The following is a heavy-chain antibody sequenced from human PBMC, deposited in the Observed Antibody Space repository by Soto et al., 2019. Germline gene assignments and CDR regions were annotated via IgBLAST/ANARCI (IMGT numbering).Heavy chain of an antibody. J-gene: IGHJ4*02. Sequence: QVQLQESGPGLVKPSETLSLTCTVSGGSISSYYWTWIRQSPGKGLEWIGHIYSSGSSSYNPSLKTRVTMSIDTSKNQFSLRLTSVTAADTAIYYCARHRYYDLLTGYAFDFWGQGMFVTVSS. D-gene: IGHD3-9*01. CDR1: GGSISSYY. CDR2: IYSSGSS. CDR3: ARHRYYDLLTGYAFDF. V-gene: IGHV4-59*01.